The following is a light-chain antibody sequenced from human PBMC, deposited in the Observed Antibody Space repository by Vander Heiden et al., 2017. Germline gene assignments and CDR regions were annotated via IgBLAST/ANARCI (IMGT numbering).Light chain of an antibody. CDR1: NIGSKS. J-gene: IGLJ2*01. Sequence: SYELTQPLSVSVALGQTARITCGGNNIGSKSVHWYQRKPGQAPVLVIYRDSNRPSGIPERFSGSNSGNTATLTISRVQAGDEFDYYCQVWDSSTAGVVFGGGTKLTVL. V-gene: IGLV3-9*01. CDR2: RDS. CDR3: QVWDSSTAGVV.